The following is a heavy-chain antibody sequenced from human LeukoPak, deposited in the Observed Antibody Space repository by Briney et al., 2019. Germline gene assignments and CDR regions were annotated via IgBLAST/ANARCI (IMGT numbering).Heavy chain of an antibody. CDR2: ISSSSSTI. J-gene: IGHJ4*02. CDR1: GFTFSSYS. Sequence: QPGGSLRLSCAASGFTFSSYSMNWVRQAPGKGLEWVSYISSSSSTIYYADSVKGRFTISRDNAKNSLYLQMNSLRAEDTSVYYCATSSYGGNFGLFDYWGQGILVTVSS. V-gene: IGHV3-48*01. D-gene: IGHD4-23*01. CDR3: ATSSYGGNFGLFDY.